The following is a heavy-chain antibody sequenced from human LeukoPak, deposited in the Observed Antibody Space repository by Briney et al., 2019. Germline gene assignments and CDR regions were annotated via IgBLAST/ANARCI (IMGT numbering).Heavy chain of an antibody. CDR2: IYTSGST. CDR3: ARQRGSYAPDF. Sequence: PSQTMSLTCTVSGGSISSGCYYCSWLRQPAGKGLEWIWLIYTSGSTNYNPSLKSRVTISVDTSKNQFSLKLSSVTAADTSVYYCARQRGSYAPDFWGQGTLVTVSS. D-gene: IGHD1-26*01. V-gene: IGHV4-61*02. CDR1: GGSISSGCYY. J-gene: IGHJ4*02.